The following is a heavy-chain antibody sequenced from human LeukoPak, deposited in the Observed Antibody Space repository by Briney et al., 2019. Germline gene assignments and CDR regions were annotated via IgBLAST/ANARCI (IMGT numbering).Heavy chain of an antibody. CDR2: MYSGGST. D-gene: IGHD3-22*01. CDR3: ARDRMTYYYDSSGYYYSDY. CDR1: GFTVSSNY. V-gene: IGHV3-66*01. J-gene: IGHJ4*02. Sequence: GGSLRLSCAASGFTVSSNYMSLVRQAPGKGLEWVSVMYSGGSTYYADSVKGRFTISRDNSKNTLYLQMNSLRAEDTAVYYCARDRMTYYYDSSGYYYSDYWGQGTLVTVSS.